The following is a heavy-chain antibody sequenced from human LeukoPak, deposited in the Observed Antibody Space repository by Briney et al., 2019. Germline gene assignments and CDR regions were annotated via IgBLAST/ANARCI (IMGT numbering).Heavy chain of an antibody. CDR1: GFTFGNYA. V-gene: IGHV3-49*04. Sequence: GGSLRLSCTASGFTFGNYAMCWVRQAPGKGLEWVGFIRSKAYGGTAEYAASVKGRFSISRDDSQNIAYLQMNSLKTEDTAVYYCTKGANSNDYFDYWGQASEVCVSS. J-gene: IGHJ4*02. D-gene: IGHD1-20*01. CDR2: IRSKAYGGTA. CDR3: TKGANSNDYFDY.